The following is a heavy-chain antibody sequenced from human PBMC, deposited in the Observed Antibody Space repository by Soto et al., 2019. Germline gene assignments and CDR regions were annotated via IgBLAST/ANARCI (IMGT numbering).Heavy chain of an antibody. V-gene: IGHV1-24*01. CDR3: ATRITVFGLLIPPFDP. D-gene: IGHD3-3*01. CDR1: GNTLIDFS. J-gene: IGHJ5*02. Sequence: APVNVSCRVSGNTLIDFSMHWVRQAPGKGLEWMGVFDPENGETTYAQRFQGRVTMTEDTSTDTAYMELNSLTSEDTAVYYCATRITVFGLLIPPFDPWGQGTQVTVSS. CDR2: FDPENGET.